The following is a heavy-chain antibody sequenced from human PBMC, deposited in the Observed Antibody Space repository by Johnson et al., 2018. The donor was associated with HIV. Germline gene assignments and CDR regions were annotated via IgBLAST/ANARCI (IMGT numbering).Heavy chain of an antibody. V-gene: IGHV3-11*04. D-gene: IGHD5-18*01. CDR3: ARSNTAMMYDAFDI. Sequence: QVQLVESGGGLVKPGGSLRLSCAASGFTFSDYYMSWIRQAPGKGLEWVSYISRSGSTIYYADYVKGRFTIYRDNAKNSLYLQMNSLRAEDTAVYYCARSNTAMMYDAFDIWGQGTMVTVSS. CDR2: ISRSGSTI. J-gene: IGHJ3*02. CDR1: GFTFSDYY.